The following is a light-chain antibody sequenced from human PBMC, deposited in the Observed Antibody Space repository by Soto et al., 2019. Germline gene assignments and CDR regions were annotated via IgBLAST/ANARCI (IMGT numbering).Light chain of an antibody. CDR3: QQSLGIPYT. Sequence: DIQMTQSPSSLSAYVGDRVTITCRASQSITGYLNWYQQKPGKAPKLLIYAASSLQSGVPSRFSGSGSGTDFTLTISSLQRDDFATYFCQQSLGIPYTFGQGTRLETK. CDR2: AAS. V-gene: IGKV1-39*01. J-gene: IGKJ2*01. CDR1: QSITGY.